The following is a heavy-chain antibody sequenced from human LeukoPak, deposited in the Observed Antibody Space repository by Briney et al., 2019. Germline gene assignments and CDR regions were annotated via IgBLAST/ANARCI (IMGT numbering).Heavy chain of an antibody. CDR3: ARDEN. CDR1: GFTFSSYA. J-gene: IGHJ4*02. CDR2: ISYDGSNK. V-gene: IGHV3-30*01. Sequence: GGSLRLSCAASGFTFSSYAMHWVRQAPGMGLEWVAVISYDGSNKYYADSVKGRFTISRDNSKNTLYLQMNSLRAEDTAVYYCARDENWGQGTLVTVSS.